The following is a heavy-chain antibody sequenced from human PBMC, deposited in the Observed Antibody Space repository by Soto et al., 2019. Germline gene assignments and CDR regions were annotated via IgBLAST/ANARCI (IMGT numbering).Heavy chain of an antibody. V-gene: IGHV4-59*11. Sequence: QVQLQESGPGLVKPSETLSLTCTVSGGSINNHYWSWIRQPPGQGLEWIGYIYYSVSTNYNPSLKNQVTNSVDTSKHQFILKLSPLTAADTAIYYCARDNWFFDYWRQGTLVTVSS. CDR3: ARDNWFFDY. CDR1: GGSINNHY. D-gene: IGHD1-20*01. CDR2: IYYSVST. J-gene: IGHJ4*02.